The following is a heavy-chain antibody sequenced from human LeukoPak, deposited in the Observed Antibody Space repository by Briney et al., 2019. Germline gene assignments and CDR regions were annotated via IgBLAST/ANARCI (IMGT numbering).Heavy chain of an antibody. CDR2: ISSSRSYI. J-gene: IGHJ3*02. CDR1: GFTFSSYS. V-gene: IGHV3-21*01. CDR3: AREGMLGVFDI. Sequence: GGSLRLYCAASGFTFSSYSMNWVRQAPGKGLEWVSSISSSRSYIFHADSVQGRFTISRDNAKNSLYLHMNSLRAEDTAVYYCAREGMLGVFDIWGQGTMVTVSS. D-gene: IGHD3-3*01.